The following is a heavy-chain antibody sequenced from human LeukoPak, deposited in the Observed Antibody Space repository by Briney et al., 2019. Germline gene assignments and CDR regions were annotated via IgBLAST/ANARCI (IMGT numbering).Heavy chain of an antibody. D-gene: IGHD6-13*01. J-gene: IGHJ6*03. CDR1: GGSISSSSYY. Sequence: SETLSLTCTVSGGSISSSSYYWGRIRQPPGKGLEGIGSIYYSGSTYYNPSLKSRVTMSVDTSKNQFSLSLSSVTAADTAVYYCARVKSGQQLAYFYYYMDVWGKGTTVTVSS. V-gene: IGHV4-39*01. CDR3: ARVKSGQQLAYFYYYMDV. CDR2: IYYSGST.